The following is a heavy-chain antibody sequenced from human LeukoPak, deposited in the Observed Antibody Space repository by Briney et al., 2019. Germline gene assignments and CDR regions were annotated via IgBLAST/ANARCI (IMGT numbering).Heavy chain of an antibody. J-gene: IGHJ3*02. CDR1: GYTFTGYY. Sequence: ASVKVSCKPSGYTFTGYYLHWVRQAPGQGLEWVGWINPNTGATIYAEKFQGRVTMTRDTSIDTAYMEMRSLRSDDTAVYYCARAASGYYYASDIWGQGTVVTVSS. V-gene: IGHV1-2*02. CDR2: INPNTGAT. D-gene: IGHD5-12*01. CDR3: ARAASGYYYASDI.